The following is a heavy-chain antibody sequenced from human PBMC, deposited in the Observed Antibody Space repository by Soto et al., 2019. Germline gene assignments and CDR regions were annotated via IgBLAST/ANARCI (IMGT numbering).Heavy chain of an antibody. V-gene: IGHV3-23*01. CDR3: ARKILGSTSRPDYWYFDL. D-gene: IGHD7-27*01. Sequence: EVQLSQSGGGLVQPGGSLRLSCAGSGFTFINYAMNWVRQAPGKGLEWVSSISGGGDATFFANSVRGRFTISGDNSDNTVTLQMNSLGVDDTAVYYCARKILGSTSRPDYWYFDLWGRGTRVTVSS. CDR1: GFTFINYA. J-gene: IGHJ2*01. CDR2: ISGGGDAT.